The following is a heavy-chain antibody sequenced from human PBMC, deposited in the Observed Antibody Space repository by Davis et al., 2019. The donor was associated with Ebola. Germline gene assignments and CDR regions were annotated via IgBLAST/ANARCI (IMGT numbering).Heavy chain of an antibody. J-gene: IGHJ4*02. D-gene: IGHD3-3*01. CDR2: INHSGST. CDR3: ARCGYYSRRFDY. V-gene: IGHV4-34*09. Sequence: PSETLSPTCAVYGGSFSGYYWSWIRQPPGKGLEWIGEINHSGSTNYNPSLKSRVTISVDTSKNQFSLKLSSMTAADTAVYYCARCGYYSRRFDYWGQGALVTVSS. CDR1: GGSFSGYY.